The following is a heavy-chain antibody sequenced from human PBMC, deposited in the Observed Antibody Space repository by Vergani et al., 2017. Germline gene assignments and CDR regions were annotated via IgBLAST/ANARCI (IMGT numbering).Heavy chain of an antibody. CDR1: GGTFSSYA. J-gene: IGHJ4*02. Sequence: QVQLVQSGAEVKKPGSSVKVSCKASGGTFSSYAISWVRQAPGQGLEWMGGIIPIFGTANYAQKFQGRGTITADESTSTAYMELSSLRSEDTAVYYCARVTAYYYDSSSYYDDYWGKGALVTVAS. CDR2: IIPIFGTA. V-gene: IGHV1-69*01. D-gene: IGHD3-22*01. CDR3: ARVTAYYYDSSSYYDDY.